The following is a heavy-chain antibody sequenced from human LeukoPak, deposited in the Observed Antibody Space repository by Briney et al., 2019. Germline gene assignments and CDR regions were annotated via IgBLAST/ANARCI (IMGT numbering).Heavy chain of an antibody. Sequence: PGGSLTLSCAASGFTVSSNYMSWVRQAPGKGLELVSVIYSGGRTYYGDSVKGRFTISRDKSKNPLYLQINSLTAEDTAVDYCARVYYGSGSLYYYYYYMDVWGKGTTVTISS. CDR2: IYSGGRT. CDR1: GFTVSSNY. CDR3: ARVYYGSGSLYYYYYYMDV. J-gene: IGHJ6*03. D-gene: IGHD3-10*01. V-gene: IGHV3-53*01.